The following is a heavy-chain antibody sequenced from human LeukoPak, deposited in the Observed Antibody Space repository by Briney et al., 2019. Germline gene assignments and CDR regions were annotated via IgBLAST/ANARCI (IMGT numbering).Heavy chain of an antibody. Sequence: SVKVSCKASGGTFSSYAISWVRQAPGQGLEWMGGIIPIFGTANYAQKFQGRVTITADESTSTAYMELSSLRSEDTAVYYCAMLRGYYDFWSGQGAFDIWGRGTMVTVSS. V-gene: IGHV1-69*01. CDR2: IIPIFGTA. J-gene: IGHJ3*02. CDR3: AMLRGYYDFWSGQGAFDI. CDR1: GGTFSSYA. D-gene: IGHD3-3*01.